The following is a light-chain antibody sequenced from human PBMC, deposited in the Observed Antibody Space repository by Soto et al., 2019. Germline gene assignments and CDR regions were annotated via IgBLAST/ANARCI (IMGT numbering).Light chain of an antibody. J-gene: IGKJ2*01. V-gene: IGKV3-20*01. CDR1: QSVGSNY. CDR3: QQYGSSPPYT. Sequence: EIVLTQSPGTLSLSPGERATLSCRASQSVGSNYLAWYQQKPGQAPMLLIYGASSRASGIPDRFSGSGSGTDFTLTISRLEPEDFAVYYCQQYGSSPPYTFGQGTKLEI. CDR2: GAS.